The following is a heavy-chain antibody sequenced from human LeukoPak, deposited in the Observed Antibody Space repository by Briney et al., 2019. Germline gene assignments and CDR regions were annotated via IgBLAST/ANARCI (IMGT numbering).Heavy chain of an antibody. CDR2: IYYSGST. D-gene: IGHD3-10*01. J-gene: IGHJ4*02. V-gene: IGHV4-39*07. CDR3: ARDNTRSYYYGSGSYPSTFDY. CDR1: GGSISSSSYY. Sequence: SETLSLTCTVSGGSISSSSYYWGWIRQPPGKGLEWIGSIYYSGSTYYNPSLKSRLTISLDTSKNQFSLKLSSVTAADTAVYYCARDNTRSYYYGSGSYPSTFDYWGQGTLVTVSS.